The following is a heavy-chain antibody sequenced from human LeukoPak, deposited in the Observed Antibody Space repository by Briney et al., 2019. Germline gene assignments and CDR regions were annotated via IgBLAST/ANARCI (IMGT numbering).Heavy chain of an antibody. D-gene: IGHD3-9*01. CDR2: IIAYNGNT. J-gene: IGHJ5*02. V-gene: IGHV1-18*01. Sequence: ASVKVSCKASGYTFTSYGISWVRQAPGQGLEWMGWIIAYNGNTNYAQKLQGRVTMTTDTSTSTAYMELRSLRSDDTAVYYCARDRDYDILTGYYNNWFDPWGQGTLVTVSS. CDR3: ARDRDYDILTGYYNNWFDP. CDR1: GYTFTSYG.